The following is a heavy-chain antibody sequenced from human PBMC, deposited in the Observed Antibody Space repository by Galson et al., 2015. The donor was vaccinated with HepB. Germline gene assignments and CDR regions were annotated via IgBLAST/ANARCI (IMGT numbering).Heavy chain of an antibody. J-gene: IGHJ4*02. CDR2: IIPIFGTA. CDR1: GGTFSSYA. D-gene: IGHD3-22*01. Sequence: QSGAEVKKPGESLRISCKASGGTFSSYAISWVRQAPGQGLEWMGGIIPIFGTANYAQKFQGRVTITADESTSTAYMELSSLRSEDTAVYYCARGRRDDSSGYFDYWGQGTLVTASS. CDR3: ARGRRDDSSGYFDY. V-gene: IGHV1-69*01.